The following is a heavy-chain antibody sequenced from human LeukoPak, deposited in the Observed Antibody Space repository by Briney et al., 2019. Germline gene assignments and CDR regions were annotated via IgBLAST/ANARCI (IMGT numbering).Heavy chain of an antibody. V-gene: IGHV1-2*02. CDR2: INPDSGVT. D-gene: IGHD3-22*01. CDR1: GYTFIGYY. CDR3: ARDPSGDSSGYPFDH. J-gene: IGHJ4*02. Sequence: ASVKVCCKASGYTFIGYYMQWVRQAPGQGPEWMGWINPDSGVTNYAQKFQGRVTMTRDTSISTAYMEVSRLRSDDTAVYYCARDPSGDSSGYPFDHWGQGTLVTVSS.